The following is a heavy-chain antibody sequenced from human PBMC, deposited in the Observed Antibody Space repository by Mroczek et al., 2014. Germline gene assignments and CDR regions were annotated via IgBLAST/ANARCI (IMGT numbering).Heavy chain of an antibody. V-gene: IGHV4-30-4*01. J-gene: IGHJ6*03. CDR2: IYYSGST. CDR1: GGSISSGDYY. CDR3: ARGQHYDFWSGYYPNYYYYYYMDV. D-gene: IGHD3-3*01. Sequence: QVQLQESGPGLVKPSQTLSLTCTVSGGSISSGDYYWSWIRQPPGKGLEWIGYIYYSGSTYYNPSLKSRVTISVDTSKNQFSLKLSSVTAADTAVYYCARGQHYDFWSGYYPNYYYYYYMDVWGKGTTVTVS.